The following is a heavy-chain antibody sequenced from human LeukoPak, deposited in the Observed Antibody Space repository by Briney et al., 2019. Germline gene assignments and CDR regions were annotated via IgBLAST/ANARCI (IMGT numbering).Heavy chain of an antibody. Sequence: SETLSLTCAVYGGSFGGYYWSWIRQPPGKGLEWIGEINHSRSTNYNPSLKSRVTISVDTSKNQFSLKLSSVTAADTAVYYCARGTRPFDYWGQGTLVTVSS. CDR2: INHSRST. CDR1: GGSFGGYY. J-gene: IGHJ4*02. CDR3: ARGTRPFDY. V-gene: IGHV4-34*01.